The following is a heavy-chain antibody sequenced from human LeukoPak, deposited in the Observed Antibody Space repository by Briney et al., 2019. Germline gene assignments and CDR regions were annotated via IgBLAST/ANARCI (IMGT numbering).Heavy chain of an antibody. CDR3: ARGGDGYNPFDY. Sequence: SVKVSCKASGGTFSSYAISWVRQARGQGLEWMGRIIPILGIANYAQKFQGRVTITADKSTSTAYMELSSLRSEDTAVYYCARGGDGYNPFDYWGQGTLVTVSS. J-gene: IGHJ4*02. V-gene: IGHV1-69*04. CDR1: GGTFSSYA. D-gene: IGHD5-24*01. CDR2: IIPILGIA.